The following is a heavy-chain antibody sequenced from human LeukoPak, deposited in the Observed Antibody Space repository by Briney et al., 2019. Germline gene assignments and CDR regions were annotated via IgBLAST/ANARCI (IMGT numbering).Heavy chain of an antibody. V-gene: IGHV3-30*04. Sequence: GGSLRLSCAASGFTFSSYAMHWVRQAPGKGLEWVAVIRYDGSNKYYADSVKGRFTISRDNSKNTLYLQMNSLRAEDTAVYYCARGATTTRFGRFDPWGQGTLVIVSS. CDR1: GFTFSSYA. CDR3: ARGATTTRFGRFDP. D-gene: IGHD4-17*01. J-gene: IGHJ5*02. CDR2: IRYDGSNK.